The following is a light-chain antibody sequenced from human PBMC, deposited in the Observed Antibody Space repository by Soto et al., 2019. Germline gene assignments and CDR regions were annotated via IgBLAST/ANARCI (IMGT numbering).Light chain of an antibody. J-gene: IGKJ5*01. V-gene: IGKV2-30*02. CDR3: MGGPPWAST. CDR1: QSLVHSVGIAY. Sequence: GQPASISCRSNQSLVHSVGIAYFSWFQQRPGRSPRRLIYKVSNRDSGVPARFSGSGSGTDFALGLRSVEAEDVGVYFCMGGPPWASTLGEGTRLEIK. CDR2: KVS.